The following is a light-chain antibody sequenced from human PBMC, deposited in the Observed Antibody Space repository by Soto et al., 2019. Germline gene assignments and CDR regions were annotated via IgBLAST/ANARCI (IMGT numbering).Light chain of an antibody. CDR3: QQSYTTPWT. Sequence: DIQMTQSPSSLSVSVGDGVTITCRASQSISNYLNWYQQKPGRAPKLLIHAASTLQSGVPSRFSGSGSGTDITLTISSLQPADFATYSCQQSYTTPWTVGLGTKVEI. CDR2: AAS. J-gene: IGKJ1*01. CDR1: QSISNY. V-gene: IGKV1-39*01.